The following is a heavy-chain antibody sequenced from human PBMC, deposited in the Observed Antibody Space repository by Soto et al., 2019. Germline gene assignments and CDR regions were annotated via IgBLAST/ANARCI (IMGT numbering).Heavy chain of an antibody. Sequence: SLRLSCAASGFTFSNYGMHWVRQAPGKGLEWVAVISYDGSNKYYADSVKGRFTISRDNSKNTLYLQMNSLRAEDTAVYYCAKEKRKEVYYYGMDVWGQGTTVTVSS. J-gene: IGHJ6*02. CDR2: ISYDGSNK. D-gene: IGHD6-25*01. CDR3: AKEKRKEVYYYGMDV. V-gene: IGHV3-30*18. CDR1: GFTFSNYG.